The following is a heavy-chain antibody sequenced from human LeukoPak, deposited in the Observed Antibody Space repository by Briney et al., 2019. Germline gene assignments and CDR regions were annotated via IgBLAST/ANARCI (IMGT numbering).Heavy chain of an antibody. CDR3: ARDSGSGYYRDAFDI. D-gene: IGHD3-22*01. CDR2: ISSSGSTI. J-gene: IGHJ3*02. V-gene: IGHV3-11*01. Sequence: EGPLRLSCAASGFTFSDYYMSWIRQAPGKGLEWVSYISSSGSTIYYADSVKGRITFSRDNAKNSLYLQTNSLRAEEAAVYYWARDSGSGYYRDAFDIWCQGTMVTVSS. CDR1: GFTFSDYY.